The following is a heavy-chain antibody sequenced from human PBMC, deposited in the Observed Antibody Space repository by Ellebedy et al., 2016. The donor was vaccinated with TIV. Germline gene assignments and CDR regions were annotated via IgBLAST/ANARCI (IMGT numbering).Heavy chain of an antibody. Sequence: ASVKVSCKASGYIFTNHHMHWVRQAPGQGLEWMAILHPGDGSTRFAQKFLGRVTITADESTSSAYMELSSLRFEDTAVFYCATGRESSASSGTEYFHNWGQGTLVTVSS. J-gene: IGHJ1*01. V-gene: IGHV1-46*01. CDR1: GYIFTNHH. D-gene: IGHD6-6*01. CDR3: ATGRESSASSGTEYFHN. CDR2: LHPGDGST.